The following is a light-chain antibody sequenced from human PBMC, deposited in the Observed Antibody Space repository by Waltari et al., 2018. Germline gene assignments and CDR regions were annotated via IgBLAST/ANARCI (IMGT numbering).Light chain of an antibody. CDR3: CSYAGSYTHVV. Sequence: QSALTQPRSVSGSPGQSVTISCTGTSSDVGGYDYVSWYQHHQGKAPKLMIFDVTKRPSGVPDRFSGSKSGNTASLTISGLQAEDEADYYCCSYAGSYTHVVFGGGTKLTVL. J-gene: IGLJ2*01. V-gene: IGLV2-11*01. CDR2: DVT. CDR1: SSDVGGYDY.